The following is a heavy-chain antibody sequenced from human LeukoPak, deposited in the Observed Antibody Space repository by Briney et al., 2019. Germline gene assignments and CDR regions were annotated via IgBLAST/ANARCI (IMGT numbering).Heavy chain of an antibody. Sequence: GGSLRLSCAASGFTFSSYGMHWVRQAPGKGLEWVAVIWYDGSNKYYADSVKGRFTISRDNAKNSLFLQMDSLRGGDTAVYYCARVGSSGWYPYDAFDIWGQGTMVTVSS. V-gene: IGHV3-33*01. CDR2: IWYDGSNK. CDR3: ARVGSSGWYPYDAFDI. J-gene: IGHJ3*02. D-gene: IGHD6-19*01. CDR1: GFTFSSYG.